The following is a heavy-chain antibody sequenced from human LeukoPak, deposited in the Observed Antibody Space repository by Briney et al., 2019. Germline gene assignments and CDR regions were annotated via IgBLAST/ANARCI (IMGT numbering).Heavy chain of an antibody. CDR1: GFTFSSYA. CDR2: ISSSSSYI. D-gene: IGHD3-10*01. Sequence: GGSLRLSCAASGFTFSSYAMHWVRQAPGKGLEWVSSISSSSSYIYYADSVKGRFTISRDNAKNSLYLQMNSLRAEDTAVYYCARDQDTMVRGVIDYWGQGTLVTVSS. J-gene: IGHJ4*02. CDR3: ARDQDTMVRGVIDY. V-gene: IGHV3-21*01.